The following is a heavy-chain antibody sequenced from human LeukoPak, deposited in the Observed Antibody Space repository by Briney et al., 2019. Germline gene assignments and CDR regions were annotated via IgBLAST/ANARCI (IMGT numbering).Heavy chain of an antibody. J-gene: IGHJ4*02. V-gene: IGHV1-69*01. D-gene: IGHD4-23*01. Sequence: ASVKVSCKASGGTFSSYAISWVRQAPGQGLEWMGGIIPIFGTANYAQKFQGRVTITADESTSTAYMELSSLRSEDTAVYYCARDVDYGGNSDYWGQGTLVTVSS. CDR2: IIPIFGTA. CDR3: ARDVDYGGNSDY. CDR1: GGTFSSYA.